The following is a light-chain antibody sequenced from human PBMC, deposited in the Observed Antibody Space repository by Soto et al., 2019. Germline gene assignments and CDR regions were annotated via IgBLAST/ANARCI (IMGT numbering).Light chain of an antibody. CDR2: EAS. CDR1: QSLVYSNGKTY. J-gene: IGKJ5*01. CDR3: MQGLQLPIT. Sequence: DIVMTQSPVSLSVTPGQSASISCKSSQSLVYSNGKTYLYWYLQKPGQPPQLLIYEASNRFSGAPHRFSGSGSGTDSTLEISRVEAEDVGVYYCMQGLQLPITFAQGTRLDIE. V-gene: IGKV2D-29*01.